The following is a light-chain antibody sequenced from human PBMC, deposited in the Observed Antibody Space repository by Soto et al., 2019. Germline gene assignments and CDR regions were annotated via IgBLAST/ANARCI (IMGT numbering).Light chain of an antibody. CDR2: NVS. Sequence: DIQMTQSPSTLSASVGDRVTITCRASQSVSSWLAWYQQKPGRAPKLVIYNVSTLVSGVPSRFSGTGSGTEFTLTISSLQPDDFASYYCQQSYSLSPITFGQGTRLEI. J-gene: IGKJ5*01. CDR1: QSVSSW. CDR3: QQSYSLSPIT. V-gene: IGKV1-5*01.